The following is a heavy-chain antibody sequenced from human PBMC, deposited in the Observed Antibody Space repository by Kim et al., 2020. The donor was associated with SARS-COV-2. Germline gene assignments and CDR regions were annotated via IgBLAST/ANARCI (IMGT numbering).Heavy chain of an antibody. D-gene: IGHD3-22*01. J-gene: IGHJ5*02. CDR2: IYHSGST. Sequence: SETLSLTCAVSGGSISSSNWWSWVRQPPGKGLEWIGEIYHSGSTNYNPSLKSRVTISVDKSKNQFSLKLSSVTAADTAVYYCARVLGGYYDSSGYQPPGWFDPWGQGTLVTVSS. CDR3: ARVLGGYYDSSGYQPPGWFDP. V-gene: IGHV4-4*02. CDR1: GGSISSSNW.